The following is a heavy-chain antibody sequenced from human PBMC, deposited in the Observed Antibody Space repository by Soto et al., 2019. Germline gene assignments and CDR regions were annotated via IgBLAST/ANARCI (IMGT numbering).Heavy chain of an antibody. Sequence: SETLSLTCTVSGISVSTSDYYWGWVRQPPGKGLDWIGNIYYSGSTFYNPSLRSRVTISVDTSKSQFSLKLNSVTAADTAVYFCAGFVVPASRNSDFDYWGQGTLVTVS. CDR3: AGFVVPASRNSDFDY. D-gene: IGHD2-15*01. CDR2: IYYSGST. J-gene: IGHJ4*02. V-gene: IGHV4-39*01. CDR1: GISVSTSDYY.